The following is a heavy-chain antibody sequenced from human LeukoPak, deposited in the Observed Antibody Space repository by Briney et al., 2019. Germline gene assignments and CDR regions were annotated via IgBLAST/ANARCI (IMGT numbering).Heavy chain of an antibody. V-gene: IGHV3-23*01. CDR1: GFTFSSYA. D-gene: IGHD6-19*01. CDR3: ARDDRRAGQWLAFDS. CDR2: VSGSGDIT. J-gene: IGHJ4*02. Sequence: GGSLRLSCAASGFTFSSYAMSWVRQAPGKGLEWVSTVSGSGDITYYADSVKGRFTISRDNSKNTLYLQMNSLRAEDTAVYYCARDDRRAGQWLAFDSWGQGTLVTVSS.